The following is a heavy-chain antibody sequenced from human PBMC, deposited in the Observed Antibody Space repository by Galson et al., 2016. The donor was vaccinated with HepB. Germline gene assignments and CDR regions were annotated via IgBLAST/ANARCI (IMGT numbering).Heavy chain of an antibody. CDR1: GYTFTSYY. CDR2: INPSGGST. CDR3: AMGEWDYGDSYYFDY. Sequence: SVKVSCKASGYTFTSYYMHWVRQAPGQGLEWMGIINPSGGSTSYAQKFQGRVTMTRDTSTSAVYMELSSLRSEDTAVYYCAMGEWDYGDSYYFDYWGQGTLVTVSS. J-gene: IGHJ4*02. D-gene: IGHD4-17*01. V-gene: IGHV1-46*01.